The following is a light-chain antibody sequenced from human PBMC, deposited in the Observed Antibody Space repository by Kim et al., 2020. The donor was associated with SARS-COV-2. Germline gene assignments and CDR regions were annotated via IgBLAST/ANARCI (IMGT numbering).Light chain of an antibody. CDR1: QDIRNY. Sequence: DIQMTQSPSSLSASVGDRVTITCQASQDIRNYLNWYQQKPGKAPKLVIYDASNLETGVPSRFSGGGSGTDFTLTISSLQPEDIATYYCQQYDDLLTFGGGTKVDIK. CDR2: DAS. J-gene: IGKJ4*01. CDR3: QQYDDLLT. V-gene: IGKV1-33*01.